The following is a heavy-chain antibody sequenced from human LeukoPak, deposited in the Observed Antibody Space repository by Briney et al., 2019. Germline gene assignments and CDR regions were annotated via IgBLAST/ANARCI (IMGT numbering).Heavy chain of an antibody. Sequence: KPGGSLRLSCAASGFTFSDYYMSWIRQAPGKGREWVSYISSSGSTIYYADSVRGRFTISRDNAKNSLYLQMNSLRAEDTAVYYCARDLGYCSGGSCQNWFDPWGQGTLVTVSS. CDR3: ARDLGYCSGGSCQNWFDP. J-gene: IGHJ5*02. D-gene: IGHD2-15*01. CDR1: GFTFSDYY. CDR2: ISSSGSTI. V-gene: IGHV3-11*04.